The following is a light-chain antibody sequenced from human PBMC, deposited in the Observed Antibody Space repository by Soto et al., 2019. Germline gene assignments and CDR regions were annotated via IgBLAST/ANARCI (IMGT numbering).Light chain of an antibody. J-gene: IGLJ3*02. CDR3: QSYDSSLSGWV. Sequence: QSALTQPPSASGSPGQSVTISCTGTSSDVGSYDYVSWYQQHPGKGPKLLIYQVNKRPSGVPERFSGSKSGNTASLTVSGLQAEDEADYYCQSYDSSLSGWVFGGGTQLTVL. V-gene: IGLV2-8*01. CDR1: SSDVGSYDY. CDR2: QVN.